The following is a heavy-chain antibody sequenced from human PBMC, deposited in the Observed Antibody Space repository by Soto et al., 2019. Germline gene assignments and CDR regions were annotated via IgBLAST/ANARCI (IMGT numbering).Heavy chain of an antibody. CDR3: ARATYYYDSSGYYRSYYFDY. CDR1: GFTFSDYY. Sequence: GGSLRLSCAASGFTFSDYYMSWIRQAPGKGLEWVSYISSSSSYTNYADSVKGRSTISRDNAKNSLYLQMNSLRAEDTAVYYCARATYYYDSSGYYRSYYFDYWGQGTLVTVSS. V-gene: IGHV3-11*06. J-gene: IGHJ4*02. CDR2: ISSSSSYT. D-gene: IGHD3-22*01.